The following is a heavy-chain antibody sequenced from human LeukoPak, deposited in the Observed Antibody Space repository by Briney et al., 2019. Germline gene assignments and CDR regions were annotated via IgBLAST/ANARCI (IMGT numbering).Heavy chain of an antibody. CDR1: GGTFSSYA. CDR2: IIPIFGTA. D-gene: IGHD5-24*01. Sequence: GASVKVSCKASGGTFSSYAISWVRQAPGQGLEWMGGIIPIFGTANYAQKLQGRVTITADESTSTAYMELSSLRSEDTAVYYCARDDGGQDGFDYWGQGTLVTVSS. CDR3: ARDDGGQDGFDY. J-gene: IGHJ4*02. V-gene: IGHV1-69*13.